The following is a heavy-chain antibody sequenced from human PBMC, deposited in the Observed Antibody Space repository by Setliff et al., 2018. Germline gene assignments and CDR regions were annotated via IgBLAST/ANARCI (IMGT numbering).Heavy chain of an antibody. Sequence: SVKVSCKASGGTFSSYTISWVRQAPGQGLEWMGRIIPILGIANYAQKFQGRVTITADKSTSTAYMELSSLRSEDTAVYYCARDRDKSYGFSGRVDPWGQGTLVTVPQ. CDR2: IIPILGIA. J-gene: IGHJ5*02. D-gene: IGHD5-18*01. CDR1: GGTFSSYT. V-gene: IGHV1-69*04. CDR3: ARDRDKSYGFSGRVDP.